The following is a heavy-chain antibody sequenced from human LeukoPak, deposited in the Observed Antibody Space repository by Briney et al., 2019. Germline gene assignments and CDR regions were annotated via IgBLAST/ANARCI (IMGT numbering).Heavy chain of an antibody. D-gene: IGHD3-9*01. CDR3: ASSGPMYYDILTGYQSKTPFDY. J-gene: IGHJ4*02. Sequence: GGSLRLSCAASGFTFSSYSMNWVRQAPGKGLEWVSSISSSSSYIYYADSVKGRFTISRDNAKNSLYLQMNSLRAEDTAVYYCASSGPMYYDILTGYQSKTPFDYWGQGTLVTVSS. CDR2: ISSSSSYI. CDR1: GFTFSSYS. V-gene: IGHV3-21*01.